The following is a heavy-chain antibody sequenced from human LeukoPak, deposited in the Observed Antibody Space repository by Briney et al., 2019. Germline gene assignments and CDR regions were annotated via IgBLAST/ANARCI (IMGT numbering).Heavy chain of an antibody. CDR1: GFTFSTYA. J-gene: IGHJ4*02. Sequence: GGSLRLSCAASGFTFSTYAMTWVRQAPGKGLEWVSAVRGSGTATYYADSVKGRFTISRDNSNNTLSLQMNSLRAEDTAIYYCVKTSRRDSTYDSPFDYWGQGTLVTVSS. CDR2: VRGSGTAT. CDR3: VKTSRRDSTYDSPFDY. V-gene: IGHV3-23*01. D-gene: IGHD4-11*01.